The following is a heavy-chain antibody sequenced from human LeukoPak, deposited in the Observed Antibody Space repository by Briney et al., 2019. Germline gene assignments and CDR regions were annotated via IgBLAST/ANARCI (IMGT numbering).Heavy chain of an antibody. J-gene: IGHJ4*02. V-gene: IGHV4-59*13. D-gene: IGHD3-22*01. CDR2: THDSGNS. Sequence: PSETLSLTCTVSGGSITNNYWAWIRQPPGKGLEWIGYTHDSGNSNYNPSLRSRVTISIDTSKNQFSLKLTSVTAADTAVYYCAAITPMIGYWGQGTLVTVSS. CDR3: AAITPMIGY. CDR1: GGSITNNY.